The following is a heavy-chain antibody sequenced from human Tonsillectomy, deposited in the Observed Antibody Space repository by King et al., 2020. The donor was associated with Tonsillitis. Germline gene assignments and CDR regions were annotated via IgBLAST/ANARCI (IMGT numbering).Heavy chain of an antibody. Sequence: VQLVESGAEVKKPGSSVKVSCKASGGTFSRFAISWVRQAPGQGLEWMGRNIPILGIANYVQKFQGRVTITADKSTCTAYMELGGRESDDTAVYYCVRGGFGVAGSAAFDIWGQGTMVTVSS. V-gene: IGHV1-69*09. CDR1: GGTFSRFA. CDR3: VRGGFGVAGSAAFDI. CDR2: NIPILGIA. D-gene: IGHD6-19*01. J-gene: IGHJ3*02.